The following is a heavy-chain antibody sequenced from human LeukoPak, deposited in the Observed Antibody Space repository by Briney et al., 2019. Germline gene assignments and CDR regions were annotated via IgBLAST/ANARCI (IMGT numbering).Heavy chain of an antibody. CDR2: IYYSGST. CDR1: GGSISSGDYY. D-gene: IGHD4-11*01. CDR3: ARDVVTVTARKYNWFDP. J-gene: IGHJ5*02. V-gene: IGHV4-30-4*08. Sequence: SQTLSLTCTVSGGSISSGDYYWSWIRQPPGKGLEWIGYIYYSGSTYYNPSLKSRVTISVDTSKNQFSLKLSSVTAADTAVYYCARDVVTVTARKYNWFDPWGQGTLVTVSS.